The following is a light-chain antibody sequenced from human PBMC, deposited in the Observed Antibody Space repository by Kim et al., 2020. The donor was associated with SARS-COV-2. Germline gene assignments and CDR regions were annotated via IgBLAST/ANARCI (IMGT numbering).Light chain of an antibody. CDR2: GKN. CDR1: SLRIDY. V-gene: IGLV3-19*01. Sequence: ALGQTVRSTCQGDSLRIDYASWYQQKPGQAPVLVIYGKNNRPSGIPDRFSGSSSGNTASLTITGAQAEDEADYYCDSRDSSGNHWVFGGGTKVTVL. J-gene: IGLJ3*02. CDR3: DSRDSSGNHWV.